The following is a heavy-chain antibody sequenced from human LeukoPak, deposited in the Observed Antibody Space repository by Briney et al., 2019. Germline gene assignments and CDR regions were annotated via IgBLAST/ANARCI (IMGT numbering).Heavy chain of an antibody. CDR1: GYTFTSYG. D-gene: IGHD6-19*01. CDR3: VRESSGWYYFDY. Sequence: ASVKVSCKASGYTFTSYGISWVRQAPGQGLEWMGWISAYNGNTNYAQKLQGRVTMTTDTSTSTAYMELRSLRSDDTAVYYCVRESSGWYYFDYWGQGTLVTVSS. J-gene: IGHJ4*02. V-gene: IGHV1-18*01. CDR2: ISAYNGNT.